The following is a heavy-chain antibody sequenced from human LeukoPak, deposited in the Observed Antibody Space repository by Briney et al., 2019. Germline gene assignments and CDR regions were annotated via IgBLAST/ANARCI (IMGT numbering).Heavy chain of an antibody. D-gene: IGHD5-18*01. V-gene: IGHV3-30*18. CDR2: ISYDGSNK. Sequence: GGSLRLSCAASGFTFSSYGMHWVRQAPGKGLEWVAVISYDGSNKYYADSVKGRFTISRDNSKNTLYLQMNSLRAEDTAVYYYAKDRRSGYSYGYFDYWGQGTLVTVSS. J-gene: IGHJ4*02. CDR3: AKDRRSGYSYGYFDY. CDR1: GFTFSSYG.